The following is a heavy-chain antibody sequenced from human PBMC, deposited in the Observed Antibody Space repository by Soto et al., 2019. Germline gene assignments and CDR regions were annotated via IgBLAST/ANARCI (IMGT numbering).Heavy chain of an antibody. Sequence: GGSLRLSCAASGFTFSSYGMHWVRQAPRKGLEWVAVISYDGSNKYYADSVKGRFTISRDNSKNTLYLQMNSLRAEDTAVYYCAKLYSRYGMDVWGQGTTVTVSS. CDR1: GFTFSSYG. CDR2: ISYDGSNK. V-gene: IGHV3-30*18. CDR3: AKLYSRYGMDV. D-gene: IGHD2-8*01. J-gene: IGHJ6*02.